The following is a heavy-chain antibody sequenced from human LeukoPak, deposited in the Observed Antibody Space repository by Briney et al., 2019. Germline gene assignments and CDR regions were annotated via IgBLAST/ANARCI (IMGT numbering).Heavy chain of an antibody. CDR3: AKRGVVIRVILVGFHKEAYYFDS. Sequence: PGGSLRLSCAVSGITLSNYGMSWVRQAPGKGLEWVAGISDSGGRTNYADSVKGPFTISRDNPKNTLYLQMNRVRAEDTAVYFCAKRGVVIRVILVGFHKEAYYFDSWGQGALVTVSS. CDR1: GITLSNYG. D-gene: IGHD3-22*01. V-gene: IGHV3-23*01. J-gene: IGHJ4*02. CDR2: ISDSGGRT.